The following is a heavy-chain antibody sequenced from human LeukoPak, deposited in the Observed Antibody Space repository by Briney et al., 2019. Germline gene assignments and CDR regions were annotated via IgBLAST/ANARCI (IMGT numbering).Heavy chain of an antibody. D-gene: IGHD3-10*01. V-gene: IGHV3-48*03. Sequence: PGGSLRLSCAASGFTFSSYEMNWVRQAPGKGLEWVSYISSSGSTIYYADSVKGRFTISRDNAKNSLYLQMNSLRAEDTAVYYCARDRGILWFGTHGDYFDYWGQGTLVTVSS. CDR1: GFTFSSYE. CDR3: ARDRGILWFGTHGDYFDY. J-gene: IGHJ4*02. CDR2: ISSSGSTI.